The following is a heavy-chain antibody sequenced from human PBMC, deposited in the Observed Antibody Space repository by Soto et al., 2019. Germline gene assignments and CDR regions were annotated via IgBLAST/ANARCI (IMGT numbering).Heavy chain of an antibody. D-gene: IGHD1-26*01. Sequence: QVQLQESGPGLVKPSEPLSLTCTVPSDSSSSYKRSWIRQAPGKGLEWIGYIDDNGGSSYNPARRSRVTIPIAVATTTKQVAVRLSSLAAADTAVYYCVMQGLGPLHGLVDVWGQGTTVTASS. J-gene: IGHJ6*02. CDR2: IDDNGGS. CDR1: SDSSSSYK. CDR3: VMQGLGPLHGLVDV. V-gene: IGHV4-59*08.